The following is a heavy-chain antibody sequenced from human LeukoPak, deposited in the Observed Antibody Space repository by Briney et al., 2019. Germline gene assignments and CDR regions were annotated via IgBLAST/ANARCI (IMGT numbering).Heavy chain of an antibody. CDR2: INGRGDGS. Sequence: PGGSLRLSCVVSDFTFAVSWVRQAPGKGLEWISTINGRGDGSFHADSVKGRFTISRDTTKNTLNLRMSSLRAADTAMYFCVRMRGPERRHCFDYWSQGALLIVSS. CDR3: VRMRGPERRHCFDY. CDR1: DFTFA. J-gene: IGHJ4*02. V-gene: IGHV3-23*01. D-gene: IGHD6-25*01.